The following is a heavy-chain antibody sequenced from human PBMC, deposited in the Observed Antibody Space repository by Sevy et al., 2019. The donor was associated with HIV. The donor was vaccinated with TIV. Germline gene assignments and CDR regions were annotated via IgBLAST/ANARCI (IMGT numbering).Heavy chain of an antibody. CDR2: ISAYNGNT. CDR3: ARVRGYSCSWYIDY. Sequence: ASVKVSCKASGYTFTSYGISWVRQAPGQGLEWMGWISAYNGNTNYVQKLQGRVTMTTDTSTSTAYMELRSLRSDDTAVYYCARVRGYSCSWYIDYWGQGTLVTVSS. J-gene: IGHJ4*02. V-gene: IGHV1-18*01. CDR1: GYTFTSYG. D-gene: IGHD6-13*01.